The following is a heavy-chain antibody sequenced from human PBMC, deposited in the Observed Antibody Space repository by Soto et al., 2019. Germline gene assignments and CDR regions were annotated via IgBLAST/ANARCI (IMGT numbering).Heavy chain of an antibody. V-gene: IGHV4-61*01. J-gene: IGHJ4*02. Sequence: QVQLQESGPGLVKPSETLSLTCTVSGGSVSSGSYYWSWIRQPPGKGLEWIGYIYYSGSTIYNPSLKSRVTISVDTSKNQFSLKLSSVTAANTAVYYCARSNAYNDVWSGYFDYWGQGTLVTVSS. CDR2: IYYSGST. D-gene: IGHD3-3*01. CDR3: ARSNAYNDVWSGYFDY. CDR1: GGSVSSGSYY.